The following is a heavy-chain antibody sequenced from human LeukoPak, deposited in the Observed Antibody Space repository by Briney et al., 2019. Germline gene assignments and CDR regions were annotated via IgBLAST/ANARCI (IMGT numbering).Heavy chain of an antibody. CDR3: ARGGRGTYMRH. Sequence: SETLSLTCGVSGGSFSNYIWSWVRQPPGKGLEWIGEILQGGVTNYNSSLKSRVTMSMDTSKNQFHLDLTSVTAADAGQYFCARGGRGTYMRHWGQGILVTASS. J-gene: IGHJ4*02. CDR1: GGSFSNYI. D-gene: IGHD1-26*01. CDR2: ILQGGVT. V-gene: IGHV4-34*01.